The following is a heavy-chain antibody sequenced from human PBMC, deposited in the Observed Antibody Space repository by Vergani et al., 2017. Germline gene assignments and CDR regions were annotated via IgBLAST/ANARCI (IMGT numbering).Heavy chain of an antibody. J-gene: IGHJ5*02. D-gene: IGHD2-8*01. V-gene: IGHV4-4*02. Sequence: QVQLQESGPGLVKPSGTLSLTCAVSGGSISSSNWWSWVRQPPGKGLEWIGEIYHSGSTNYNPSLKSRVTISVDKSKNQFSLKLSSVTAADTAVYYCAREITTVPPLYSSNWFDPWGQGTLVTVSS. CDR3: AREITTVPPLYSSNWFDP. CDR1: GGSISSSNW. CDR2: IYHSGST.